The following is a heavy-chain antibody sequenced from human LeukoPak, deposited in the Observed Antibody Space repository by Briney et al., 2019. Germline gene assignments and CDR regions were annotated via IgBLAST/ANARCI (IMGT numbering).Heavy chain of an antibody. V-gene: IGHV4-61*02. J-gene: IGHJ6*03. Sequence: PSQTLSLTCAVSGDSISSGSYYWSWIRQPAVKGLEWIGRIYSSGSTNYNPSFKSRVTISVDTSKNQFSLKLSSVTAADTAVYYCAREFLWFGEYYYMDVWGKGTTVTVFS. CDR2: IYSSGST. CDR1: GDSISSGSYY. CDR3: AREFLWFGEYYYMDV. D-gene: IGHD3-10*01.